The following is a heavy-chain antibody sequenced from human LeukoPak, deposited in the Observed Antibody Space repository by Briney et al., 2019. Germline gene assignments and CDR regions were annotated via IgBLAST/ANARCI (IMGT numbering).Heavy chain of an antibody. D-gene: IGHD6-19*01. V-gene: IGHV1-2*02. CDR1: GYTFTGYY. CDR2: INPNSGGT. CDR3: ARVWGEAVAGTWVDY. Sequence: ASVKVSCKASGYTFTGYYMHWVRQAPGQGLEWMGWINPNSGGTNYAQKFQGRVTMTRDTSISTAYMELSRLRSDDTAVYYCARVWGEAVAGTWVDYWGQGTLVTVSS. J-gene: IGHJ4*02.